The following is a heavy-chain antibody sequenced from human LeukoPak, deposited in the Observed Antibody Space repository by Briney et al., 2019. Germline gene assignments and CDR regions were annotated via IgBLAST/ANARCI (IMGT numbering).Heavy chain of an antibody. J-gene: IGHJ4*02. CDR1: GFTFDDYA. CDR3: ASGRVGSSGWLTDY. CDR2: INHSGST. Sequence: GSLRLSCAASGFTFDDYAMSWVRQAPGKGLEWIGEINHSGSTNYNPSLKSRVTISVDTSKNQFSLKLSSVTAADTAVYYCASGRVGSSGWLTDYWGQGTLVTVSS. D-gene: IGHD6-19*01. V-gene: IGHV4-34*01.